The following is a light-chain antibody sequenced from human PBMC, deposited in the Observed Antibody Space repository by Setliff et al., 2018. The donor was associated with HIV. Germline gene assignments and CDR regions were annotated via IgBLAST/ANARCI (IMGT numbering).Light chain of an antibody. CDR3: QKYNNWPFT. V-gene: IGKV3-15*01. Sequence: EIVMTQSPATLSVSPGERATLSCRASQSVSSGLAWYQQKPGQAPRLLIYATSTRATGIPARFSGSGSGTEFTLTISSLQSEDFAVYYCQKYNNWPFTFGPGTKVDIK. CDR1: QSVSSG. CDR2: ATS. J-gene: IGKJ3*01.